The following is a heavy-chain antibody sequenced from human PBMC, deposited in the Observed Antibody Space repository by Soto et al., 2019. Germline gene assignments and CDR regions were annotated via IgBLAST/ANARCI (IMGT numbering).Heavy chain of an antibody. D-gene: IGHD3-16*02. V-gene: IGHV3-74*01. CDR1: GFTFSSYW. Sequence: EVQLVESGGDLVQPGGSLRLSCVASGFTFSSYWMHWVRQAPGKGLVWVSRINNDGSSATYADSVKGRFTISRDNVKNTLYLEMNCLRGEDTAVYYCASGGVIHGWDPFDDWGQGTLVTVSS. CDR3: ASGGVIHGWDPFDD. J-gene: IGHJ4*02. CDR2: INNDGSSA.